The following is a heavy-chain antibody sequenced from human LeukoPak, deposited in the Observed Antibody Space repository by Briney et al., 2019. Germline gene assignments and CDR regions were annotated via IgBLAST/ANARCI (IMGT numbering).Heavy chain of an antibody. J-gene: IGHJ4*02. V-gene: IGHV1-18*01. D-gene: IGHD5-18*01. CDR3: ARDEDTPMAPGDY. CDR2: ISACNGNT. Sequence: ASVKVSCKASGYTFINYGISWVRQAPGQGLEWMGWISACNGNTNYAQKFQGRVTMTTDTSTSTAYMDLRSLRSDDTAVYYCARDEDTPMAPGDYWGQGILVTVSS. CDR1: GYTFINYG.